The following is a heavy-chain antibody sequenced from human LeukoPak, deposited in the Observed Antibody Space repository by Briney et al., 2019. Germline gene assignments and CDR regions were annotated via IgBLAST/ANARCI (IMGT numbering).Heavy chain of an antibody. V-gene: IGHV3-23*01. CDR3: AKALDYYGSGSYSY. J-gene: IGHJ4*02. Sequence: GGSLRLSCEASGFTFGTFWMSWVRQAPGKGLEWVSATSGSGGSTYYADSVKGRFTISRDNSKNTLYLQMNSLRAEDTAVYYCAKALDYYGSGSYSYWGQGTLVTVSS. CDR2: TSGSGGST. CDR1: GFTFGTFW. D-gene: IGHD3-10*01.